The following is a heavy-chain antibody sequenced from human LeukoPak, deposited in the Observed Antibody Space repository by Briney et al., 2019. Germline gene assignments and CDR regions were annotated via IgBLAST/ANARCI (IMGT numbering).Heavy chain of an antibody. CDR1: GFSLSTSGMC. CDR2: IDWDDDK. V-gene: IGHV2-70*01. CDR3: ARIRYLGTVTTGGWFDP. D-gene: IGHD4-17*01. Sequence: SGPTLVNPTQTLTLTCTFSGFSLSTSGMCVSWIRQPPGKALEWLALIDWDDDKYYSTSLKTRLTISKDTSKNQVVLTMTNMDPVDTATYYCARIRYLGTVTTGGWFDPWGQGTLVTVSS. J-gene: IGHJ5*02.